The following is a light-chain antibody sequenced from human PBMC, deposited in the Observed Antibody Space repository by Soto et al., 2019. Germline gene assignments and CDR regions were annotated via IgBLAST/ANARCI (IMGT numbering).Light chain of an antibody. J-gene: IGKJ5*01. CDR3: QQSYSTLRT. CDR2: AAS. V-gene: IGKV1-39*01. Sequence: DIQVTQSPPTLSASVGDRVTITCRASQTISTWMAWYQQKPGKAPKLLIYAASSLQSGVPSRFSGSGSGTDFTLTISSLQPEDFATYYCQQSYSTLRTFGQGTRLEIK. CDR1: QTISTW.